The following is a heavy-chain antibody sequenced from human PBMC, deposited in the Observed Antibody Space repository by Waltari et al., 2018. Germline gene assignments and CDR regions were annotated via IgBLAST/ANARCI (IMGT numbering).Heavy chain of an antibody. V-gene: IGHV4-59*07. CDR3: ARGGGGDWEWFDP. D-gene: IGHD2-21*02. Sequence: QVQLQESGSSLLKPSDTLSLICTVSGGPICGFYWSWVRQPPGKGLDWIGYIYYTGSTNFNPSLKSRVTMSVDTSKNQFSLKLSSVTAADTAFYYCARGGGGDWEWFDPWGQGTLVTVSS. CDR2: IYYTGST. J-gene: IGHJ5*02. CDR1: GGPICGFY.